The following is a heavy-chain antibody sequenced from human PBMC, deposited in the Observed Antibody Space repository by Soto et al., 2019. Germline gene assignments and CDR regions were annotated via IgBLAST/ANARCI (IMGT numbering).Heavy chain of an antibody. J-gene: IGHJ4*02. CDR1: GGSFSGYY. D-gene: IGHD6-6*01. Sequence: SETLSLTCAVYGGSFSGYYWSGLRQPPGKGLEWIGEINHSGSTNYNPSLKSRVTISVDTSKNQISLKLSSVTAADTAVYYCARPSRFDSWGRGTLVTVSS. V-gene: IGHV4-34*01. CDR2: INHSGST. CDR3: ARPSRFDS.